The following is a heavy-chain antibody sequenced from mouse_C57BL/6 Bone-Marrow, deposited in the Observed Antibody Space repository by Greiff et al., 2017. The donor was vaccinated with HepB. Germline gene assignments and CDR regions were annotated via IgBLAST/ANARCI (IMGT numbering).Heavy chain of an antibody. CDR2: IYPGDGDT. CDR3: ARQGFTTVVATDYFDY. CDR1: GYAFSSYW. V-gene: IGHV1-80*01. Sequence: QVTLKVSGAELVKPGASVKISCKASGYAFSSYWMNWVKQRPGKGLEWIGQIYPGDGDTNYNGKFKGKATLTADKSSSTAYMQLSSLTSEDSAVYFCARQGFTTVVATDYFDYWGQGTTLTVSS. J-gene: IGHJ2*01. D-gene: IGHD1-1*01.